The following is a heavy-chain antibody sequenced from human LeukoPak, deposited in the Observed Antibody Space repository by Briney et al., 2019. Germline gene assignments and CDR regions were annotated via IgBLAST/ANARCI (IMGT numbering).Heavy chain of an antibody. CDR3: ASGRRYYDNTGYYFSN. J-gene: IGHJ4*02. D-gene: IGHD3-22*01. CDR1: RGSLSGYY. Sequence: SETLSLTCAVYRGSLSGYYWSWIRQPPGKGLEWIGEINYSGSTNYNPSLKSRVTLSLDTSKNQFSLKLNSVTAADTAVYYCASGRRYYDNTGYYFSNWGQGTLVTVSS. V-gene: IGHV4-34*01. CDR2: INYSGST.